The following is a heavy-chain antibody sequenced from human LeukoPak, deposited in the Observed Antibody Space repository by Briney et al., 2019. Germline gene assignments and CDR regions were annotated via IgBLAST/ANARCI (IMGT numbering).Heavy chain of an antibody. CDR1: GGSFSGYY. V-gene: IGHV4-34*01. D-gene: IGHD6-13*01. Sequence: KSSETLSLTCAVYGGSFSGYYWSWIRQPPGKGLEWSGEINHSGSTNYNPSLKSRVTISVDTSKNEFSLKLSSVTAADTAVYYCARVPRVAAAGTVRYGMDVWGQGTTVTVSS. J-gene: IGHJ6*02. CDR3: ARVPRVAAAGTVRYGMDV. CDR2: INHSGST.